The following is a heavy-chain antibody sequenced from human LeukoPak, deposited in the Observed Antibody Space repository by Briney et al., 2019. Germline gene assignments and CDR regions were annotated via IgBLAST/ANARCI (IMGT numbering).Heavy chain of an antibody. CDR2: ISGSGGST. D-gene: IGHD5/OR15-5a*01. J-gene: IGHJ4*02. Sequence: GGSLRLSCAASGFTFSSYAMSWVRQAPGKGLAWVSAISGSGGSTYYADSVKGRFTVSSDNPKNTMYLQMNSLRAEDTAVYYCAKSSVDIVSYPFDYWGQGTLVTVSS. V-gene: IGHV3-23*01. CDR3: AKSSVDIVSYPFDY. CDR1: GFTFSSYA.